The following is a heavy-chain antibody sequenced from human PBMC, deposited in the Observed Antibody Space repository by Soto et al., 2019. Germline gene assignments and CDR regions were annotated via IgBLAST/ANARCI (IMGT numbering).Heavy chain of an antibody. Sequence: QVQLVQSGAEVKKPGASVKVSCKASGYTFTGYYAHWVRQAPGQGLEWVGWINPNSDGTLYAQKYQGRVTMTRDTSINTAYMELSSLGSDDTAVYYCRLVYYDSSGYSFFDYWGQGTLVTVSS. V-gene: IGHV1-2*02. CDR1: GYTFTGYY. J-gene: IGHJ4*02. CDR2: INPNSDGT. D-gene: IGHD3-22*01. CDR3: RLVYYDSSGYSFFDY.